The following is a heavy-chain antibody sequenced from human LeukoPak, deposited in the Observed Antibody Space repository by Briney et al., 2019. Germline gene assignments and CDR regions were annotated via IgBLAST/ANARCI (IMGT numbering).Heavy chain of an antibody. CDR3: ARVGITMVRGLNNNWFDP. Sequence: GASVKVSCKASGYTFTGYYMHWVRQAPGQGLEWMGWINPNSGGTNYAQKFQGRVTMTRDTSISTAYMELSRLRSDDTAVYYCARVGITMVRGLNNNWFDPRGQGTLVTVSS. D-gene: IGHD3-10*01. CDR1: GYTFTGYY. V-gene: IGHV1-2*02. J-gene: IGHJ5*02. CDR2: INPNSGGT.